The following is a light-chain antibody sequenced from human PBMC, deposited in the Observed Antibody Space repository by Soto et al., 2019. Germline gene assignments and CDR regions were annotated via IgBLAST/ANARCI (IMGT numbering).Light chain of an antibody. Sequence: SYELTQPPSVSVSPGQTASITCSGNKLGDKYACWYQQKPGQSPVLVLHQDTKRPSGIPERFSGSTSGDTATLTIGGTQAMDEADYYCQTWDSGTAVFGGGTKLTVL. CDR3: QTWDSGTAV. CDR2: QDT. CDR1: KLGDKY. J-gene: IGLJ2*01. V-gene: IGLV3-1*01.